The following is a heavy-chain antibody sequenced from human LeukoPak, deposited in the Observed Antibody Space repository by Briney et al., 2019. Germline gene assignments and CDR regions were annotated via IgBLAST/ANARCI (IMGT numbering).Heavy chain of an antibody. J-gene: IGHJ2*01. CDR1: GFTFSDYS. Sequence: GGSLRLSCAASGFTFSDYSMNWVRQAPGKGLEWVSVIHSDGTAYYADSVRGRFTISTDNFKNSLFLQMNSMGADDTAVYYCVREGTPGRQFFDLWGRGTLVTVSS. CDR2: IHSDGTA. V-gene: IGHV3-53*01. D-gene: IGHD6-19*01. CDR3: VREGTPGRQFFDL.